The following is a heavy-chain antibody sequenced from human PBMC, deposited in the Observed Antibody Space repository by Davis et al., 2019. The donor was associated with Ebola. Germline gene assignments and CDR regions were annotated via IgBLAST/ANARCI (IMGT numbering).Heavy chain of an antibody. D-gene: IGHD2-8*01. CDR1: GGSFSGYY. V-gene: IGHV4-34*01. CDR2: INHSGRT. J-gene: IGHJ6*03. CDR3: ARHVGYCTNGVCVMDV. Sequence: PSETLSLTCAVYGGSFSGYYWSWIRQPPGKGLEWIGEINHSGRTNYNPSLKSRVTISVDTSKNQFSLKLSSVTAADTAVYYCARHVGYCTNGVCVMDVWGKGTTVTVSS.